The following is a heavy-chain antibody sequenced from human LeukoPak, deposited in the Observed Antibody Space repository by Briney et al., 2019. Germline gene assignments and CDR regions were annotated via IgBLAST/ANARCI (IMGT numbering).Heavy chain of an antibody. CDR3: ARFDDYGGNGLDY. J-gene: IGHJ4*02. Sequence: GGSLRLSCAASGFTFSSYGMHWVRQAPGKGLEWVAVISYDGSNKYYADSVKGRLTISRDNSKNTLYLQMNSLRAEDTAVYYCARFDDYGGNGLDYWGQGTLVTVSS. CDR1: GFTFSSYG. D-gene: IGHD4-23*01. CDR2: ISYDGSNK. V-gene: IGHV3-30*03.